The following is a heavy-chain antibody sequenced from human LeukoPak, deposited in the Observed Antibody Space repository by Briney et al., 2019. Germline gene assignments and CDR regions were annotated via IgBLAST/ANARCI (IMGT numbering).Heavy chain of an antibody. Sequence: ASVKVSCKASGYTFSSYAMHWVRQAPGQGLEWMGWITPSGDTNYAQKFQGRVAITRDTSIATAYMDLSRLTSDDTAVYYCARDRYGDGFAHFDYWGQGARVTVSS. V-gene: IGHV1-2*02. CDR2: ITPSGDT. D-gene: IGHD5-24*01. CDR3: ARDRYGDGFAHFDY. J-gene: IGHJ4*02. CDR1: GYTFSSYA.